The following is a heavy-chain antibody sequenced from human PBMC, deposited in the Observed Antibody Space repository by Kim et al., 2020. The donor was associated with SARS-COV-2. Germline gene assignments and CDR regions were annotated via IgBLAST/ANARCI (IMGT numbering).Heavy chain of an antibody. CDR3: AREGNTVLVSGGARYYDFWSGFQNWFDP. CDR1: GYTFTSYA. CDR2: INPNTGNP. V-gene: IGHV7-4-1*02. Sequence: ASVKVSCKASGYTFTSYAKNWVRQAPGQGLEWMGWINPNTGNPTYAQGFTGRFVVSLDTSVSTAYLQISSLKAEDTAVYYCAREGNTVLVSGGARYYDFWSGFQNWFDPWGQGTLVTFSS. J-gene: IGHJ5*02. D-gene: IGHD3-3*01.